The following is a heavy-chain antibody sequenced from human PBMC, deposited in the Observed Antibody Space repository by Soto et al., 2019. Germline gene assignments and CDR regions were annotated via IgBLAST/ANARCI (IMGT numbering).Heavy chain of an antibody. V-gene: IGHV3-23*01. J-gene: IGHJ4*02. D-gene: IGHD6-13*01. Sequence: GGSLRLSCAASGFTFSSYAMTWVRQAPGKGLEWVSAISVSGGGTYYADSVKGRFTISRDNSKNTLFLQMNSLRAEDTAVYYCAKVHSSSFSDYWGQGTLVTVSS. CDR3: AKVHSSSFSDY. CDR1: GFTFSSYA. CDR2: ISVSGGGT.